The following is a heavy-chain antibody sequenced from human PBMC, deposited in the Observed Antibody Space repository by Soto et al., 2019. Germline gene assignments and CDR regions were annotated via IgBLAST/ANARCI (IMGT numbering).Heavy chain of an antibody. CDR3: ARDPYSGSYSLAS. D-gene: IGHD1-26*01. V-gene: IGHV4-4*02. Sequence: SETLSLTCAVSGGSISSSSNWWYWARQPPGKGLEWIGEIYHSGSTNYNPSLKSRVTISLDKSKNQFSLKLTSVMAADTAVYYCARDPYSGSYSLASWGPGTLVTVSS. CDR1: GGSISSSSNW. J-gene: IGHJ5*02. CDR2: IYHSGST.